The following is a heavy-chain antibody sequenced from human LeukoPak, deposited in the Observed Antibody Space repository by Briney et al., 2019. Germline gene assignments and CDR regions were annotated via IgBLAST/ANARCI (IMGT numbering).Heavy chain of an antibody. V-gene: IGHV5-51*01. CDR3: ARRKGYSGYEFRGHPHWFDP. Sequence: GESLKISCKGSGYSFTSYWIGWVRQMPGKGLEWMGIIYPGDSDTRYSPSFQGQVTISADKSISTAYLQWSSLKASDTAMYYRARRKGYSGYEFRGHPHWFDPWGQGTLVTVSS. J-gene: IGHJ5*02. D-gene: IGHD5-12*01. CDR2: IYPGDSDT. CDR1: GYSFTSYW.